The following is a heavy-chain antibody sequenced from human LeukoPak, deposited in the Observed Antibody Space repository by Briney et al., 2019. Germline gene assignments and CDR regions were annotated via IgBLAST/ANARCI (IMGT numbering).Heavy chain of an antibody. V-gene: IGHV3-48*02. J-gene: IGHJ4*02. CDR2: TRTSAASAYNT. CDR1: GFTFTDYP. CDR3: ARDQRFAFDY. Sequence: PGGSLRLSCAASGFTFTDYPMNWVRQAPGRGLEWVANTRTSAASAYNTNYADSVQGRVIISRDDAKKTLYLHMNGLRDDDTAVYYCARDQRFAFDYWGQGILVTVSS. D-gene: IGHD3-16*01.